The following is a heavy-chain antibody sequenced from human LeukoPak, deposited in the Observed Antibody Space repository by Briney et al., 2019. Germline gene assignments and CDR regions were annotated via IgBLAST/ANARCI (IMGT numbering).Heavy chain of an antibody. D-gene: IGHD6-13*01. CDR3: ARGRAAAGTPLPSL. Sequence: PSETLSLTCTVSGGSISSYHWSWIRQPPGKGLEWIGYIYYSGSTNYNPSLKSRVTISVDTSKNQFSLKLSSVNAADTAVYYCARGRAAAGTPLPSLWGQGTLVTVSS. J-gene: IGHJ4*02. CDR1: GGSISSYH. V-gene: IGHV4-59*01. CDR2: IYYSGST.